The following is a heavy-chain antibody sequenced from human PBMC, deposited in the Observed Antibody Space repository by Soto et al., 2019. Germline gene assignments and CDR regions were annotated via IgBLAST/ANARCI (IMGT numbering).Heavy chain of an antibody. CDR1: GFTFNKYW. J-gene: IGHJ6*02. CDR3: AREDQSSYCSSTTCYFFGLDV. Sequence: EVHLVESGGGLVQPGGSLRLSCAASGFTFNKYWMTWVRQAPGKGLEWVANIKEDGGEHYYADSVKGRITISRDNAKNSLFLQLSSLGTEDTATYYCAREDQSSYCSSTTCYFFGLDVWGQGTTVTVS. D-gene: IGHD2-2*01. CDR2: IKEDGGEH. V-gene: IGHV3-7*01.